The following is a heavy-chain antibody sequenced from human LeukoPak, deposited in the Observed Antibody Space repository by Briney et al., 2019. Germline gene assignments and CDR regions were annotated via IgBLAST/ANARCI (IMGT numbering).Heavy chain of an antibody. CDR1: GGSISSYY. Sequence: PSETLSLTCTVSGGSISSYYWSWIRQPPGKGLEWIGYIYYSGSTNYNPSLKSRVTISIDTSKNQFSLKLNSVTAADTAVYYCARVNGGTYYFDYWGQGTLVTVSS. J-gene: IGHJ4*02. V-gene: IGHV4-59*01. CDR3: ARVNGGTYYFDY. D-gene: IGHD4-23*01. CDR2: IYYSGST.